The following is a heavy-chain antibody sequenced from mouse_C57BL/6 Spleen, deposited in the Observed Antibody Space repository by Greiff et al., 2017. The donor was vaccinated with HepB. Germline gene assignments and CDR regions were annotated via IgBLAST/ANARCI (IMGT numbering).Heavy chain of an antibody. Sequence: EVMLVESGGGLVKPGGSLKLSCAASGFTFSDYGMHWVRQAPEKGLEWVAYISSGSSTIYYADTVKGRFPISRDNAKNTRFLQMTSLRSEDTAMYYCARPRGDYDDGLHFFAYWGQGTLGTVSA. D-gene: IGHD2-4*01. CDR3: ARPRGDYDDGLHFFAY. CDR1: GFTFSDYG. J-gene: IGHJ3*01. CDR2: ISSGSSTI. V-gene: IGHV5-17*01.